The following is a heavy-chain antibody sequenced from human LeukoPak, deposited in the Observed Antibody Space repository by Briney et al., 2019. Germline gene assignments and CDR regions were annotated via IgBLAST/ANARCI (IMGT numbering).Heavy chain of an antibody. V-gene: IGHV4-59*08. CDR2: IYYSGST. D-gene: IGHD3-10*01. J-gene: IGHJ5*02. CDR1: GGSISSYY. Sequence: SETLSLTCTVSGGSISSYYWSWIRQPPGKGLEWIGYIYYSGSTNYNPSLKSRVTISVDTSKNQFSLKLSSVTAADTAVYYCARHVGYGSGNRFWFDPWGQGTLVTVSS. CDR3: ARHVGYGSGNRFWFDP.